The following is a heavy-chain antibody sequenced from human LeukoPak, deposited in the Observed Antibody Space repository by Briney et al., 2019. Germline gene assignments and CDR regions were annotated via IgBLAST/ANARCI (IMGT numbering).Heavy chain of an antibody. CDR2: INHSGST. Sequence: SETLSLTCAVYGGSFSGYYWRWIRQPPGKGLEWIVEINHSGSTNYNPSLKSRVTISVDTSKDQFSLKLSSVTAADTAVYYCARVKRRSVVVPAALDVWGKGTTVTVSS. CDR3: ARVKRRSVVVPAALDV. CDR1: GGSFSGYY. V-gene: IGHV4-34*01. D-gene: IGHD2-2*01. J-gene: IGHJ6*04.